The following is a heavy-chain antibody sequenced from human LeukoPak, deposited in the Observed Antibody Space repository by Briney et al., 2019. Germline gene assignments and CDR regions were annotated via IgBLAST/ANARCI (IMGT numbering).Heavy chain of an antibody. CDR2: IYYSGST. D-gene: IGHD2-2*02. Sequence: SETLSLTCTVSGGSISSSSYYWGWIRQPPGKGLEWIGYIYYSGSTNYNPSLKSRVTILVDTSKNQFSLKLSSVTAADTAVYYCARVMCSTSCYINPWGQGTLVTVSS. CDR1: GGSISSSSYY. V-gene: IGHV4-61*05. CDR3: ARVMCSTSCYINP. J-gene: IGHJ5*02.